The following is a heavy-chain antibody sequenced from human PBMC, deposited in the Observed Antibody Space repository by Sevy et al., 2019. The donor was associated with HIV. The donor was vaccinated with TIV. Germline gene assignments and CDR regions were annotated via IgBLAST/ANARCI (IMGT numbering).Heavy chain of an antibody. CDR3: ARPRANYVDHYFFYAMDV. D-gene: IGHD4-17*01. J-gene: IGHJ6*02. Sequence: GESLKISCAASGFAFSNYYAMHWVRQAPGKGLEWVALISYDGSDTYYADSVKGRFTVSRDNFKKTLFLQMNSLTTEDTAVYYCARPRANYVDHYFFYAMDVWGQGTTVTVSS. CDR2: ISYDGSDT. V-gene: IGHV3-30-3*01. CDR1: GFAFSNYYA.